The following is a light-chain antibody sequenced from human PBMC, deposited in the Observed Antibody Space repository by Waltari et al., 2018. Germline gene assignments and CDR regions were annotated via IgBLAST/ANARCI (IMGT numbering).Light chain of an antibody. CDR1: SSDVGGYNY. Sequence: QSALTQPASVSGSPGQSITISCTGTSSDVGGYNYVSWYQQHPGKAPKLMIYDVSNRPSGVSNRFSGSKSGNTASLTNSGLQAEDEADYYCSSYTRSSTWVFGGGTKLTVL. CDR2: DVS. J-gene: IGLJ3*02. V-gene: IGLV2-14*03. CDR3: SSYTRSSTWV.